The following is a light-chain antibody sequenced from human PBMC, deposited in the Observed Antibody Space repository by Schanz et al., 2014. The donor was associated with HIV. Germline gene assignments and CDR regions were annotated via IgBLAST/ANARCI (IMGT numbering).Light chain of an antibody. CDR2: AAS. Sequence: IVLTQSPGTLSLSPGERGTLSCRASQSISSSLLAWYQKKPGQAPTLLIYAASRRASGIPDRFSGSGSGADFTLTISRVEPEDYAVYYCQQYGSSPWTFGQGTRVEIK. CDR1: QSISSSL. J-gene: IGKJ1*01. CDR3: QQYGSSPWT. V-gene: IGKV3-20*01.